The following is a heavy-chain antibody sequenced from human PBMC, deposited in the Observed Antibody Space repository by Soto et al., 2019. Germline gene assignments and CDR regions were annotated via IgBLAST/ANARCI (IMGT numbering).Heavy chain of an antibody. CDR3: ARYIPGVRYYGMDV. CDR2: IGESGTPT. V-gene: IGHV3-23*01. Sequence: SHRLRYAASGCNFCNYAMRWVRQATGKGLEWVSLIGESGTPTYYADSVKGRFTISRDNSGNTLFLEMYSLRAEDTAVYYCARYIPGVRYYGMDVWGQGTTVTVSS. D-gene: IGHD2-2*01. J-gene: IGHJ6*02. CDR1: GCNFCNYA.